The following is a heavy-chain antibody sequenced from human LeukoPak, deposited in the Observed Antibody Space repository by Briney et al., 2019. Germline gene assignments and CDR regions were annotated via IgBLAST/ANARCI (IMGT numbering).Heavy chain of an antibody. Sequence: TSETLSLTCAVYGGSFSGYYWSWIRQPPGKGLEWIGEINHSGSTNYNPSLKSRVTISVDTSKNQFSLKLSSVTAADTAVYYCARVFVVVPAASSWFDPWGQGTLVTVSS. J-gene: IGHJ5*02. CDR1: GGSFSGYY. CDR3: ARVFVVVPAASSWFDP. CDR2: INHSGST. V-gene: IGHV4-34*01. D-gene: IGHD2-2*01.